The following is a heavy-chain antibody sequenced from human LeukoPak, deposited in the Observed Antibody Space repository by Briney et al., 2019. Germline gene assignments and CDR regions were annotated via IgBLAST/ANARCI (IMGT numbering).Heavy chain of an antibody. Sequence: ASVKVSCKASGYTFTSYYMHWVRQAPGQGLEWMGIINPSGGSTSYAQKFQGRVTMTRDMSTSTVYMELSSLRSEDTAVYYCARDRGMTSGYYYYMDVWGKGTTVTVSS. D-gene: IGHD3-10*01. V-gene: IGHV1-46*01. CDR3: ARDRGMTSGYYYYMDV. J-gene: IGHJ6*03. CDR1: GYTFTSYY. CDR2: INPSGGST.